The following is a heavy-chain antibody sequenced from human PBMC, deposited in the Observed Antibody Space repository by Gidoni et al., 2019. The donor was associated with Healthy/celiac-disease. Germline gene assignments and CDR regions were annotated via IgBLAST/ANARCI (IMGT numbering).Heavy chain of an antibody. V-gene: IGHV4-31*03. J-gene: IGHJ4*02. CDR1: GDSIRSGGYY. CDR2: NYYSGSP. CDR3: ARARDGYNTGRSFDY. D-gene: IGHD3-10*01. Sequence: QVQLQESGPGLVKPSLTLSLTCTGSGDSIRSGGYYWSWIRQHPGKGLEWIGYNYYSGSPYYNPSLKSRVTISVDTSKNQFSLKLSSVTAAYTAMYYCARARDGYNTGRSFDYWGQGTLVTVSS.